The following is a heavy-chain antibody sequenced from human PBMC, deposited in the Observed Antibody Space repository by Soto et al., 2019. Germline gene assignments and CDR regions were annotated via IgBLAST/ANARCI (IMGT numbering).Heavy chain of an antibody. CDR3: AKGMVYSSGWYAFDI. CDR2: ISSSSSYI. CDR1: GFTFSSYS. D-gene: IGHD6-19*01. V-gene: IGHV3-21*04. Sequence: GGSLRLSCAASGFTFSSYSMNWVRQAPGKGLEWVSSISSSSSYIYYADSVKGRFTISRDNSKNTLYLQMNSLRAEDTAVYYCAKGMVYSSGWYAFDIWGQGTMVTVSS. J-gene: IGHJ3*02.